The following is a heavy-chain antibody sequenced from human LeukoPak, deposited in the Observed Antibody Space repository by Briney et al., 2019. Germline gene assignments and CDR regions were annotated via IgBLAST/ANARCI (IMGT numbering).Heavy chain of an antibody. D-gene: IGHD1-26*01. Sequence: PGGSLRLSCAASGFTVSSNYMSWVRQAPGKGLEWVSVIYSGGSTYYADSVKGRFTISRDNSKNTLYLQMNSLRAEDTAVYYCASEFRVGAYYYWSQGAFDYWGQGTLVTVSS. CDR1: GFTVSSNY. CDR3: ASEFRVGAYYYWSQGAFDY. V-gene: IGHV3-53*01. J-gene: IGHJ4*02. CDR2: IYSGGST.